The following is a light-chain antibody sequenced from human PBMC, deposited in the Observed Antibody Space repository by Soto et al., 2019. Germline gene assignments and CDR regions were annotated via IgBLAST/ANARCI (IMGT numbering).Light chain of an antibody. V-gene: IGLV2-11*01. CDR3: QSYDTSRFGLM. J-gene: IGLJ3*02. Sequence: QTVLTQPRSVSGSPGQSVTISCTGASGDVGGYNFVSWYQQHPGKAPTLMIFDVSQRPSGVPDRFSGSKSGTSASLAITGLQAEDEAEYYCQSYDTSRFGLMFGGGTKLTVL. CDR2: DVS. CDR1: SGDVGGYNF.